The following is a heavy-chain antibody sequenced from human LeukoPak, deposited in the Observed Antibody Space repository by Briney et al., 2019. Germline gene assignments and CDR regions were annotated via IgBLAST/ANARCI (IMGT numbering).Heavy chain of an antibody. V-gene: IGHV3-7*01. CDR1: GFTFSSYW. CDR3: ATRTSSYGSGSYYLWYYFDY. Sequence: GGSLRLSCAASGFTFSSYWMSWVRQAPGKGLEWVANIKQDGSEKYYVDSVKGRFTISRDNAKNSQCLQMNSLRAEDTAVYYCATRTSSYGSGSYYLWYYFDYWGQGTLVTVSS. CDR2: IKQDGSEK. J-gene: IGHJ4*02. D-gene: IGHD3-10*01.